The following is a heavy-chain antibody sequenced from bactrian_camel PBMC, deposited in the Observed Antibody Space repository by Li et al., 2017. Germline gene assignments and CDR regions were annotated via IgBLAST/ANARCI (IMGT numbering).Heavy chain of an antibody. CDR2: ISWSGGTT. Sequence: VQLVESGGGSVQAGGSLRLSCAAIGLAYHPSNCMGWFRQAPGKEREAVSCISWSGGTTYYADSVKGRFTISRDNAKNTLYLKMNNLKPEDTAMYYCAALRPPCTVYSGADYKGQGTQVTVS. D-gene: IGHD2*01. J-gene: IGHJ4*01. V-gene: IGHV3S60*01. CDR1: GLAYHPSNC.